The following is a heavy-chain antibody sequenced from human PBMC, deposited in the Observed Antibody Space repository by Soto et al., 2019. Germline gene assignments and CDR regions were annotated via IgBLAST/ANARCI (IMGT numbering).Heavy chain of an antibody. J-gene: IGHJ6*03. CDR1: GFTFSTCA. D-gene: IGHD3-3*01. CDR3: AKSYYDFWSGSHYYYYMDV. Sequence: GGSLRLSCAASGFTFSTCAMSWVRQAPGKGLEWVAAISGSGGGTYYADSVKGRFTISRDNSKNTLYVQLKSLRAEDTAVYYCAKSYYDFWSGSHYYYYMDVWGKGTTVTVSS. CDR2: ISGSGGGT. V-gene: IGHV3-23*01.